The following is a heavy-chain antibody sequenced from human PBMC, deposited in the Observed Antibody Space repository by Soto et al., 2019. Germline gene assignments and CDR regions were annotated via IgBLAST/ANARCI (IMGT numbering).Heavy chain of an antibody. V-gene: IGHV3-74*01. D-gene: IGHD1-26*01. CDR1: GFTFRTYW. CDR3: ARGYSGTYSVDY. Sequence: GGSLRLSCAASGFTFRTYWMHWVRQVPGKGLMWVSRINTDGTNTTYADAVKGRFTISRDNAKNTLLLQMSSLRAEDTAVYYCARGYSGTYSVDYWGQGTLVTVSS. J-gene: IGHJ4*02. CDR2: INTDGTNT.